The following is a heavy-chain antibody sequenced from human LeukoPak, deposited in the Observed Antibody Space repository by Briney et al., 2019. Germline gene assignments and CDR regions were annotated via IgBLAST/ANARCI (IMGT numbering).Heavy chain of an antibody. J-gene: IGHJ5*02. CDR1: GGSFSGYY. Sequence: SETLSLTCAVYGGSFSGYYWSWIRQPPGKGLEWIGEINHSGSTNYNPSLKSRVTISVDTSKNQFSLKLSSVTAADTAVYYCARGSLLIWNSKRYNWFDPWGQGTLVTVSS. CDR2: INHSGST. D-gene: IGHD1-7*01. V-gene: IGHV4-34*01. CDR3: ARGSLLIWNSKRYNWFDP.